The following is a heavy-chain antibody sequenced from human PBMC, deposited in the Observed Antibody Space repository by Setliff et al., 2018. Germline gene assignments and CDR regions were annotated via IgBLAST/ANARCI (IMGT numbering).Heavy chain of an antibody. V-gene: IGHV4-4*07. Sequence: SETLSLTCTVSGGSINNYYWSWIRQPAGKGLEWIGRVYSNVGTNFNPSLKSRVTMSVDASKNQISLKLMSVTAADTAVYYCARTGTYRYFDYWGQGTQVT. CDR2: VYSNVGT. D-gene: IGHD1-1*01. CDR3: ARTGTYRYFDY. CDR1: GGSINNYY. J-gene: IGHJ4*02.